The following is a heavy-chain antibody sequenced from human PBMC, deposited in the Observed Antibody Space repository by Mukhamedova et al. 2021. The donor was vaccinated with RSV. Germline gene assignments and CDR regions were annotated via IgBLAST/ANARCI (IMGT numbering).Heavy chain of an antibody. V-gene: IGHV3-69-1*01. D-gene: IGHD2-2*02. Sequence: ISYISVGSSTYYAGSVKGRFTISRDNAKNSLYLQMNSLRAEDTAMYFFVRGGHCSSTVCYNLNAFDIWGQVTMVTVSS. CDR3: VRGGHCSSTVCYNLNAFDI. J-gene: IGHJ3*02. CDR2: ISVGSST.